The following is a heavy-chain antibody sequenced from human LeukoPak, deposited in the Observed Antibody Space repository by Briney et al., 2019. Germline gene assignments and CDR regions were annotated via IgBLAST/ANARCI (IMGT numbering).Heavy chain of an antibody. V-gene: IGHV3-30*02. Sequence: GGSLRLSCAASGFTFNTYGMHWLRQTPDKGLEWLSFIRYDGSNKYYMEPVRGRFTSSRDNSKNTLYLQMNSLRPEDTAIYYCARNWNNFFDSWGQGTLVTVSS. CDR3: ARNWNNFFDS. CDR2: IRYDGSNK. J-gene: IGHJ4*02. CDR1: GFTFNTYG. D-gene: IGHD1/OR15-1a*01.